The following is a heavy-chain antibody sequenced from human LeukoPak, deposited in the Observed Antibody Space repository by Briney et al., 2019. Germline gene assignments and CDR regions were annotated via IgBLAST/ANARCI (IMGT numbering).Heavy chain of an antibody. CDR1: GFTFSSYW. V-gene: IGHV3-7*01. J-gene: IGHJ4*02. CDR2: IKHDGGEK. CDR3: AKFACGISCHLDS. D-gene: IGHD6-13*01. Sequence: GGSLRLSCAASGFTFSSYWMSWVRQAPGKGLEWVANIKHDGGEKYYVDSVKGRFTISRDNAKNSLYLQMNSLRAEDTAVYYCAKFACGISCHLDSWGQGTLVTVSS.